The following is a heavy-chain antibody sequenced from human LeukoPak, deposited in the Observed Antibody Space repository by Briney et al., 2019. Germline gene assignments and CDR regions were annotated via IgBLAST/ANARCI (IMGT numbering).Heavy chain of an antibody. CDR2: INPNSGGT. D-gene: IGHD3-16*01. Sequence: ASVKVSCKASGYTFTGYYMHWVRQAPGQGLEWMGWINPNSGGTNYAQKFQGRVTMTRDTSISTAYMELSRLRSDDTAVYYCARDRAILAMDYEFDYWGQGTLVTVSS. V-gene: IGHV1-2*02. CDR1: GYTFTGYY. J-gene: IGHJ4*02. CDR3: ARDRAILAMDYEFDY.